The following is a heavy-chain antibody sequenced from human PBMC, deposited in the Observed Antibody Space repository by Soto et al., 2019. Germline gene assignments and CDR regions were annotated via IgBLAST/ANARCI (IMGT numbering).Heavy chain of an antibody. CDR3: AKYPSQYASQQYSSGWYIGY. CDR1: GFTFSSYA. Sequence: EVQLLESGGGLVQPGGSLRLSCAASGFTFSSYAMSWVRQAPGKGLEWVSAISGSGGNTYYADSVKGRFTISRDNSKNTLYLQMNSLRAEDTAVYYCAKYPSQYASQQYSSGWYIGYWGQGTLVTVSS. J-gene: IGHJ4*02. D-gene: IGHD6-19*01. V-gene: IGHV3-23*01. CDR2: ISGSGGNT.